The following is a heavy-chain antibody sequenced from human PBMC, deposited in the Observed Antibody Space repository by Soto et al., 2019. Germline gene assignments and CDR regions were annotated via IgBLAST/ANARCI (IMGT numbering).Heavy chain of an antibody. J-gene: IGHJ4*02. V-gene: IGHV1-24*01. CDR2: FDPEDGET. CDR1: GYTLTELS. Sequence: GASVKVSCKVSGYTLTELSMHWVRQAPGKGLEWMGGFDPEDGETIYAQKFQGRVTMTEGTSTDTAYMELSSLRSEDTAVYYCASLEYSGSRRIGPDYWGQGTLVTVSS. D-gene: IGHD6-6*01. CDR3: ASLEYSGSRRIGPDY.